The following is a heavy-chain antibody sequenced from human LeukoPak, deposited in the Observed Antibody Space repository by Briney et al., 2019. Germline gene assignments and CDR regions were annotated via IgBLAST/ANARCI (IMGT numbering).Heavy chain of an antibody. D-gene: IGHD7-27*01. CDR3: ARTLPGSYSDC. CDR1: GFSVSSNY. V-gene: IGHV3-53*01. CDR2: IFSGGST. Sequence: GGSLRLSCAASGFSVSSNYMSWDRQAPGKGLEWVSVIFSGGSTYYADSVKGRFTISRDDSKNTVYLQLNSLRAEDTAVYYCARTLPGSYSDCWGQGTLVAVS. J-gene: IGHJ4*02.